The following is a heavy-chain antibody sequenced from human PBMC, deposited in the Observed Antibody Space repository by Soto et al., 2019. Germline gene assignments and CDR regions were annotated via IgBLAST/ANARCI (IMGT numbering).Heavy chain of an antibody. J-gene: IGHJ4*02. V-gene: IGHV1-69*13. CDR1: GYTFTSYG. Sequence: SVKVSCKASGYTFTSYGISWVRQAPGQGLEWMGGIIPIFGTANYAQKFQGRVTITADESTSTAYMELSSLRSEDTAVYYCARANLPYYDSSGYSDYWGQGTLVTVSS. CDR3: ARANLPYYDSSGYSDY. D-gene: IGHD3-22*01. CDR2: IIPIFGTA.